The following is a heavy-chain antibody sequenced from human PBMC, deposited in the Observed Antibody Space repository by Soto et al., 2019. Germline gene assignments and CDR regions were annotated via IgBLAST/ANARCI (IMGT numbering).Heavy chain of an antibody. Sequence: PSETLSLTCTVSGGSICSYYWSWIRKPPGKGLEWIGYIYYSGTTYYNPSLKSRVTISGDTSKNQFSLKLSSVTAADTAVFYCARLIHCKTTSCYFDYWGQGTLVTVSS. V-gene: IGHV4-59*04. CDR1: GGSICSYY. J-gene: IGHJ4*02. D-gene: IGHD2-2*01. CDR2: IYYSGTT. CDR3: ARLIHCKTTSCYFDY.